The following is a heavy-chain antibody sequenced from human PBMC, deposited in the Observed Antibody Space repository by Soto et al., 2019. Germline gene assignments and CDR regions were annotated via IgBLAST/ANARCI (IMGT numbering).Heavy chain of an antibody. CDR2: ISDDGSNK. CDR3: TKRRNVLRFLEWSSGMEV. V-gene: IGHV3-30*02. D-gene: IGHD3-3*01. Sequence: PGGSLRLSCAASGFTFSSYGMHWVRQAPGKGLEWVAFISDDGSNKYYADSMKGRFTMSRDNSKSTLYLQMNSLVVEDTAVYYCTKRRNVLRFLEWSSGMEVWGQGTTVTVSS. J-gene: IGHJ6*02. CDR1: GFTFSSYG.